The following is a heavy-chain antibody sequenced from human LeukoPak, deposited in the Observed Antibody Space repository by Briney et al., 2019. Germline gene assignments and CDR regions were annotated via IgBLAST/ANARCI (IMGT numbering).Heavy chain of an antibody. CDR2: IKSKTDGGTT. J-gene: IGHJ4*02. CDR3: TTLGGIIVATISGPAVAGSDY. Sequence: GGSLRLSCAASGFTFSNAWMSWVRQAPGKGLEWVGRIKSKTDGGTTDYAAPVKGRFTISRDDSKNTLYLQMNSLKTEDTAVYYCTTLGGIIVATISGPAVAGSDYWGQGTLVTVSS. CDR1: GFTFSNAW. D-gene: IGHD5-12*01. V-gene: IGHV3-15*01.